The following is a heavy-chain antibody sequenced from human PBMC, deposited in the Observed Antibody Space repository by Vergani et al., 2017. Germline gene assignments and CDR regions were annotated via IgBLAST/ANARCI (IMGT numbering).Heavy chain of an antibody. V-gene: IGHV1-69*08. D-gene: IGHD5-12*01. CDR2: IIPILGIA. Sequence: QVQLVQSGAEVKKPGSSVKVSCKASGGTFSSYTISWVRQAPGQGLEWMGRIIPILGIANYAQKFQGRVTITADKSTSTAYMELSSLRSEDTAVYYCAREPDRVATIRYYYYGMDVWGQGTTVTVSS. J-gene: IGHJ6*02. CDR1: GGTFSSYT. CDR3: AREPDRVATIRYYYYGMDV.